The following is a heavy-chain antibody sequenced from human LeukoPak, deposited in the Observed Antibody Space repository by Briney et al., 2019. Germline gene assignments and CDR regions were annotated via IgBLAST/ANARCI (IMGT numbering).Heavy chain of an antibody. V-gene: IGHV1-2*02. CDR1: VYSFNDYY. Sequence: ASVKVSCKASVYSFNDYYIHWARQAPGRGLEWMGWINPNRGGTSYAQKFQGRVTMTRDTSITTAYMELSSLRSDDTAMYYCARDTCDGVTCYNWFDPWGQGTLVTVSS. D-gene: IGHD4-17*01. CDR3: ARDTCDGVTCYNWFDP. J-gene: IGHJ5*02. CDR2: INPNRGGT.